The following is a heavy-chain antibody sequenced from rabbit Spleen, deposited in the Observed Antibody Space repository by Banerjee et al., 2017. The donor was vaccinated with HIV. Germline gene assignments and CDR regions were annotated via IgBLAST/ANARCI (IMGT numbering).Heavy chain of an antibody. CDR2: IGTGSGTP. CDR3: ARDTGSSFSTYGMDL. CDR1: GFSFSSGYY. Sequence: QSLEESGGDLVKPGGTLTLTCKASGFSFSSGYYMWWVRQAPGKGLEWIAYIGTGSGTPDYANWAKGRFTISKTSSTTVTLQMTSLTAADTATYFCARDTGSSFSTYGMDLWGPGTLVTVS. J-gene: IGHJ6*01. D-gene: IGHD8-1*01. V-gene: IGHV1S40*01.